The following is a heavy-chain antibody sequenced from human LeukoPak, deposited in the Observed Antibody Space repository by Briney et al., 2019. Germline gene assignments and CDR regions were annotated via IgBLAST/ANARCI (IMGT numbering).Heavy chain of an antibody. V-gene: IGHV4-59*01. CDR3: ARGNRGSGWSRDYYYYYMDV. CDR2: IYYSGST. J-gene: IGHJ6*03. CDR1: GGSISSYY. Sequence: SETLSLTCTVSGGSISSYYWSWIRQPPGKGLEWIGYIYYSGSTNYNPSLKSRVTISVDTSKNQFALKLSSVTAADTAVYYCARGNRGSGWSRDYYYYYMDVWGKGTTVTVSS. D-gene: IGHD6-19*01.